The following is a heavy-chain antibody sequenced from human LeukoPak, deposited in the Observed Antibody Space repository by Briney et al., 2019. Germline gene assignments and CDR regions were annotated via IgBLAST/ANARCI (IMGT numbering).Heavy chain of an antibody. D-gene: IGHD3-22*01. CDR3: ARTYYYDSSGYLDY. Sequence: GASVKVSCKASGYTFTSYDINWVRQATGQGLEWMGWMNPNSGNTGYAQKFQGRVTITADKSTSTAYMELSSLRSEDTAVYYCARTYYYDSSGYLDYWGQGTLVTVSS. CDR2: MNPNSGNT. V-gene: IGHV1-8*01. CDR1: GYTFTSYD. J-gene: IGHJ4*02.